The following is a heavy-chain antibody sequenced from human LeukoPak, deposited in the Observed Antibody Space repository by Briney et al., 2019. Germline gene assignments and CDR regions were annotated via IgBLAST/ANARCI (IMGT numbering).Heavy chain of an antibody. V-gene: IGHV3-7*01. CDR3: ARVNLYDSGVYWGPNYYYYMDV. Sequence: GGSLRLSCVASGFTFRTYWMSWVRQAPGKGLEWVANIKQDGSEKNYVDSVRGRFTISRDNAGNSLYLQVSSLRAEDTAVYSCARVNLYDSGVYWGPNYYYYMDVWGKGTTVTVSS. CDR2: IKQDGSEK. CDR1: GFTFRTYW. J-gene: IGHJ6*03. D-gene: IGHD3-22*01.